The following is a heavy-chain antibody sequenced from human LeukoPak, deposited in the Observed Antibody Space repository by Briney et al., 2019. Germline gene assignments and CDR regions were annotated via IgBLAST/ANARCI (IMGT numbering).Heavy chain of an antibody. V-gene: IGHV4-4*07. Sequence: ASETLSLTCTVSGGSISSYYWSWIRQPAGKGLEWIGRIYTSGSTNYNPSLKSRVTMSVDTSKNQFSLKLSSVTAADTAVYYCARVRYYDSRGSFDYWGQGPLVTVSS. D-gene: IGHD3-22*01. CDR1: GGSISSYY. CDR3: ARVRYYDSRGSFDY. CDR2: IYTSGST. J-gene: IGHJ4*02.